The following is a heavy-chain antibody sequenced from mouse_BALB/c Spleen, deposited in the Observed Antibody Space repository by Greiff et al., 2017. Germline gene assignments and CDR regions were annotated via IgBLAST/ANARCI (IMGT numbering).Heavy chain of an antibody. D-gene: IGHD1-1*01. CDR2: ISSGGGST. CDR1: GFAFSSYD. Sequence: EVMLVESGGGLVKPGGSLKLSCAASGFAFSSYDMSWVRQTPEKRLEWVAYISSGGGSTYYPDTVKGRFTISRDNAKNTLYLQMSSLKSEDTAMYYCARLYYGSSFDYWGQATTLTVSS. J-gene: IGHJ2*01. V-gene: IGHV5-12-1*01. CDR3: ARLYYGSSFDY.